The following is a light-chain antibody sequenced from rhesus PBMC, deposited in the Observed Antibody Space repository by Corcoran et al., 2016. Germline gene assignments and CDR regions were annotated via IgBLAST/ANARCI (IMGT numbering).Light chain of an antibody. Sequence: QAAPTQPPSVSGSPGQSVTISCTGTSSDVGGYHYVSWYQQHPGKAPKLMIYGVRKRPSGVSDRFSGSKSGNTASLTISGLQAEDDAYYYCCSYTTSSTFVFGSGTKLTVL. V-gene: IGLV2S7*01. CDR2: GVR. J-gene: IGLJ6*01. CDR3: CSYTTSSTFV. CDR1: SSDVGGYHY.